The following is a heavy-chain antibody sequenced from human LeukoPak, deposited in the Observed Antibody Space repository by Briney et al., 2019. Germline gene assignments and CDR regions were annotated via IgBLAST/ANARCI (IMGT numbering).Heavy chain of an antibody. V-gene: IGHV3-53*01. J-gene: IGHJ2*01. CDR1: GFTVSSNY. Sequence: PGGSLRLSCAASGFTVSSNYMSWVRQAPGKGLEWVSVIYSGGRTYYADSVKGRFTISRDNSNNTLYLQMNSLRAEDTAVYYCARDKGRDGYPTWYFDLWGRGTVVTASS. CDR2: IYSGGRT. D-gene: IGHD5-24*01. CDR3: ARDKGRDGYPTWYFDL.